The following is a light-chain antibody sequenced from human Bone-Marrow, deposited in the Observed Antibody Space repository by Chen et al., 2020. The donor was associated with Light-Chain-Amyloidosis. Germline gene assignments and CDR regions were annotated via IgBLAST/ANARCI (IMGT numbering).Light chain of an antibody. J-gene: IGLJ2*01. CDR2: RDT. V-gene: IGLV3-25*03. Sequence: SYELTQPPSVSGSPEQTGRISCSGDDLPTKYAYWYQQKPGQAPVLVIHRDTERPSGISERFSGSSSGTTATLTISGVQAEDEADYHCQSADSSGTYEVIFGGGTKLTVL. CDR1: DLPTKY. CDR3: QSADSSGTYEVI.